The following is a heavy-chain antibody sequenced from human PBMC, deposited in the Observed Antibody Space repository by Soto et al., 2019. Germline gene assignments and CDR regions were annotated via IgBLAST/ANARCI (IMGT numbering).Heavy chain of an antibody. Sequence: SETLSLTCTVSGGSISSGGYYWSWIRQHPGKGLEWIGYIYYSGSTYYNPSLKSRVTISVDTSKNQFSLKLSSVTAADTAVYYCASGYSNFYYYYMDVWGKGTTVTVSS. CDR3: ASGYSNFYYYYMDV. CDR2: IYYSGST. CDR1: GGSISSGGYY. D-gene: IGHD4-4*01. J-gene: IGHJ6*03. V-gene: IGHV4-31*03.